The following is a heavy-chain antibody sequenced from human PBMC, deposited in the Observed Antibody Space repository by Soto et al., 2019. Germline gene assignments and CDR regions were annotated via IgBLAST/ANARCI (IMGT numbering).Heavy chain of an antibody. D-gene: IGHD6-25*01. CDR3: AREVGSGGRYYYYGMDV. CDR1: GGTFSSYA. Sequence: SVKVSCKASGGTFSSYAISWVRQAPGQGLEWMGGIIPIFGTANYAQKFQGRVTITADKSTSTAYMELSSLRSEDAAVYYCAREVGSGGRYYYYGMDVWGQGTTVTVSS. CDR2: IIPIFGTA. J-gene: IGHJ6*02. V-gene: IGHV1-69*06.